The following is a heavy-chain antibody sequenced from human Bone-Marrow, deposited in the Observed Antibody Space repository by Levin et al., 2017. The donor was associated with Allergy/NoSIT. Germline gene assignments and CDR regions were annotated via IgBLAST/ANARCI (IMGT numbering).Heavy chain of an antibody. D-gene: IGHD3-16*01. V-gene: IGHV1-18*01. CDR3: ARDSLGSEIDP. CDR2: ISGDSGNT. CDR1: GYRFTSYD. J-gene: IGHJ5*02. Sequence: PGASVKVSCKTSGYRFTSYDISWVRQAPGQGLEWMGWISGDSGNTKYAQKFQGRVTMTTDTSTSTAYMELRSLRFDDTAVYYCARDSLGSEIDPWGQGTLVTVSS.